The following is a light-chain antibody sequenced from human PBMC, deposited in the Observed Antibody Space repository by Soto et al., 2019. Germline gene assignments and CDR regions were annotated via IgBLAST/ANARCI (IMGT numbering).Light chain of an antibody. V-gene: IGKV1-5*03. CDR1: QSISSW. J-gene: IGKJ4*01. CDR3: QQYSIFSLT. CDR2: KAS. Sequence: DIKMTQSPSTLSASVGDRVTITCRASQSISSWLAWYQQKPGKAPKLLIQKASSLESGGPSRFSGSGSGTEFTLTISSLQPDDFATYYCQQYSIFSLTFGGGTKVEIK.